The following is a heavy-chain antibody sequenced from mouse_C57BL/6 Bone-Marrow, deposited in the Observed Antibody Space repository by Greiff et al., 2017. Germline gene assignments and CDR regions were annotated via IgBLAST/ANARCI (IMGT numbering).Heavy chain of an antibody. CDR2: IYPRSGNT. Sequence: VQLQQSGAELARPGASVKLSCKASGYTFTSYGISWVKQRTGQCLEWIGEIYPRSGNTYYNEKFKGKATLTADKSSSTAYMELRSLTSEDSAVYFCARSGYYYGSSYWYFDVWGTGTTVTVSS. V-gene: IGHV1-81*01. CDR1: GYTFTSYG. J-gene: IGHJ1*03. D-gene: IGHD1-1*01. CDR3: ARSGYYYGSSYWYFDV.